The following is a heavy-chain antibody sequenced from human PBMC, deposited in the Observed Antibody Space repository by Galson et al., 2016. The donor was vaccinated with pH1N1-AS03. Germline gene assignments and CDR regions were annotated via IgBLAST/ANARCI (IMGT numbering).Heavy chain of an antibody. CDR1: EFTFSIYH. CDR3: ARAVGGGDSF. CDR2: INSRSDTI. D-gene: IGHD4-23*01. V-gene: IGHV3-48*02. J-gene: IGHJ4*02. Sequence: SLRLSCAASEFTFSIYHMSWVRQAPGKGLEWVSHINSRSDTIYYADSVKGRFTISRDNAKNPLYLQMSSLRDDDTAVYYCARAVGGGDSFWGQGTLVTVSA.